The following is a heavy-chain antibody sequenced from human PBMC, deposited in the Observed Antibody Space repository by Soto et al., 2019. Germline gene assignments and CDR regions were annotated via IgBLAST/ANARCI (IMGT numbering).Heavy chain of an antibody. J-gene: IGHJ4*02. Sequence: ASVKVSCKASGYTFTSYYMHWVRQAPGQGLEWMGIINPSGGSTSYAQKFQGRVTMTRDTSTSTVYMELSSLRSEDTAVYYCAREMGPNDYGDYGGLDYWGQGTLVTVSS. D-gene: IGHD4-17*01. CDR3: AREMGPNDYGDYGGLDY. CDR1: GYTFTSYY. CDR2: INPSGGST. V-gene: IGHV1-46*01.